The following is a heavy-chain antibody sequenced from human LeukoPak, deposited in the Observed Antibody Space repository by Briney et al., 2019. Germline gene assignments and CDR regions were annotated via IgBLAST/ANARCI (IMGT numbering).Heavy chain of an antibody. Sequence: PGRSLRLSCAASGFTFDDYAMSWVRQAPGKGLEWVSAISGSGGSTYYADSVKGRFTISRDNSKNTLYLQMNSLRAEDTAVYYCARGSSWYRTHFDYWGQVTLVTVSS. CDR1: GFTFDDYA. J-gene: IGHJ4*02. CDR3: ARGSSWYRTHFDY. V-gene: IGHV3-23*01. D-gene: IGHD6-13*01. CDR2: ISGSGGST.